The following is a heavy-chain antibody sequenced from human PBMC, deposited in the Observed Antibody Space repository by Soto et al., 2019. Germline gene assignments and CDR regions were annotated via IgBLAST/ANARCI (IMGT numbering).Heavy chain of an antibody. CDR1: GFTFSSYE. V-gene: IGHV3-48*03. CDR3: ARGRLGRWELPVDY. D-gene: IGHD1-26*01. Sequence: PGGSLRLSCAASGFTFSSYEMNWVRQAPGKGLEWVSYISSSGSTIYYADSVKGRFTISRDNAKNSLYLQMNSLRAEDTAVYYCARGRLGRWELPVDYWGQGTLVTVSS. J-gene: IGHJ4*02. CDR2: ISSSGSTI.